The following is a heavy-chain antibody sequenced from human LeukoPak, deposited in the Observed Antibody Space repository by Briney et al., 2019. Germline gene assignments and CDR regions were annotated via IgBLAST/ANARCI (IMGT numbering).Heavy chain of an antibody. D-gene: IGHD6-13*01. V-gene: IGHV4-4*07. CDR1: GGSISSYY. CDR2: IYTSGST. CDR3: ARAQRIAAAGTRRPFHYYYGMDV. Sequence: PSETLSLTCTVSGGSISSYYWSWIWQPAGKGLEWIGRIYTSGSTNYNPSLKSRVTMSVDTSKNQFSLKLSSVTAADTAVYYCARAQRIAAAGTRRPFHYYYGMDVWGQGTTVTVSS. J-gene: IGHJ6*02.